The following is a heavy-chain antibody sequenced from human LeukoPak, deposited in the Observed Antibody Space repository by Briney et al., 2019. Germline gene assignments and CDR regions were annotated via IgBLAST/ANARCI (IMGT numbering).Heavy chain of an antibody. CDR1: GYTFISYA. J-gene: IGHJ4*02. CDR3: ARVSAGTKDY. CDR2: MNPNSGNT. Sequence: GASVKVSCKASGYTFISYAINWVRQATGQGLEWMGWMNPNSGNTGYAQKFQGRVTITRNTSISTAYMELSSLRSEDTAVYYCARVSAGTKDYWGQGTLVTVSS. V-gene: IGHV1-8*03. D-gene: IGHD1-7*01.